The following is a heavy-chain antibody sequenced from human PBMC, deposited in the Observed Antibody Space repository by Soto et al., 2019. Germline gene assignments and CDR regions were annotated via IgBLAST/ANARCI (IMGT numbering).Heavy chain of an antibody. D-gene: IGHD3-16*01. V-gene: IGHV4-59*01. CDR1: GASISGYY. CDR3: ATLYSSLNSREN. CDR2: IHYSGNI. Sequence: PSETLSLTCTVSGASISGYYWSWIRQPPGKGLEWLAYIHYSGNINYNPSLKGRLTISVDTSKNQFSLKLNSVTAADTAVYYCATLYSSLNSRENWGQGTLVTVSS. J-gene: IGHJ4*02.